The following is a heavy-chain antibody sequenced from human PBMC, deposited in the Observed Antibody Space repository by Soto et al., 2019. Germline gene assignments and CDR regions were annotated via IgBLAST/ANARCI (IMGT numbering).Heavy chain of an antibody. D-gene: IGHD1-26*01. V-gene: IGHV3-23*01. CDR2: ISGSGGST. CDR3: ANPWDRDYYYGMDV. Sequence: GGSLRLSCAASGFTFSSYAMSWVRQAPGKGLEWVSAISGSGGSTYYADSVKGRFTISRDNSKNTLYLQMNSLRAEDTAVYYCANPWDRDYYYGMDVWGQGTTVTVSS. J-gene: IGHJ6*02. CDR1: GFTFSSYA.